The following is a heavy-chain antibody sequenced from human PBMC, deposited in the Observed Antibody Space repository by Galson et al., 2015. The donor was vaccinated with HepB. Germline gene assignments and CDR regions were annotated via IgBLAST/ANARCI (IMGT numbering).Heavy chain of an antibody. D-gene: IGHD3-10*01. J-gene: IGHJ3*02. CDR1: GYKFTSYY. Sequence: SVKVSCKASGYKFTSYYMHWVRQAPGQGLEWMGIINPSGGSTDYAQKFRGRLTMTRDTSTSTVFMELSSLRSEDTAMYYCARQPAGKAFDIWGQGTMVTVSS. CDR2: INPSGGST. CDR3: ARQPAGKAFDI. V-gene: IGHV1-46*01.